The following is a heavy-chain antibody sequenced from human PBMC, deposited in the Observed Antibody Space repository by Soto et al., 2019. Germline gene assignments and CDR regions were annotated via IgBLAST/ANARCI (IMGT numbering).Heavy chain of an antibody. CDR3: ARDDVICDGGRCYGVPLDV. J-gene: IGHJ6*04. Sequence: EVQLVESGGGLVQPGGSLRLSCAASGFTVSSKYMSWVRQAPGKGLEWVSLIQSGGPTYYADSVKGRFTISRDTSENTVHLQMDSLRAEDTAVYYCARDDVICDGGRCYGVPLDVWCKGTTVTVSS. V-gene: IGHV3-66*01. CDR1: GFTVSSKY. CDR2: IQSGGPT. D-gene: IGHD2-15*01.